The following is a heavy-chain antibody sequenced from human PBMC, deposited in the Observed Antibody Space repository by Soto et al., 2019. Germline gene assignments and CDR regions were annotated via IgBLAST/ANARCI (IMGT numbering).Heavy chain of an antibody. V-gene: IGHV3-23*01. J-gene: IGHJ6*03. Sequence: GGSLRLSCAASGFTFSSYAMSWVRQAPGKGLEWVSAISGSDGSTYYADSVKGRFTISRDNSKNTLYLQMNSLRAEDTAVYYCAKRGGVVDHYYMDVWGKGTTVTVSS. CDR1: GFTFSSYA. CDR2: ISGSDGST. D-gene: IGHD2-2*01. CDR3: AKRGGVVDHYYMDV.